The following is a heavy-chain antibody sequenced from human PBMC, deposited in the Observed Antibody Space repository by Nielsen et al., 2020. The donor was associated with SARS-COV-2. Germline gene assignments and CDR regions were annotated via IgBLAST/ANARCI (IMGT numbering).Heavy chain of an antibody. Sequence: SETLSLTCTVSGGSISSYYWSWIRQPPGKGLEWIGEINHSGSTNYNPSLKSRVTISVDTSKNQFSLKLSSVTAADTAVYYCARGQGRAVTSTGYWYFDLWGRGTLVTVSS. V-gene: IGHV4-34*01. CDR3: ARGQGRAVTSTGYWYFDL. CDR1: GGSISSYY. CDR2: INHSGST. D-gene: IGHD4-11*01. J-gene: IGHJ2*01.